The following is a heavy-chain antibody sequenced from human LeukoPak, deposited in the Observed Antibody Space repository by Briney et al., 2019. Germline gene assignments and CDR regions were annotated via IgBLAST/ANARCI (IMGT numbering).Heavy chain of an antibody. CDR1: GYPFIDYY. V-gene: IGHV1-2*02. J-gene: IGHJ3*01. CDR2: INPNTGDT. D-gene: IGHD3-16*01. Sequence: ASVKVSCKASGYPFIDYYLHWVRQAPGQGLEWMGCINPNTGDTNSAQNFQGRVIMTRDTSITTAYMELSRLKSDDTALYYCAIKGAGHDYDASCMGSFDLWGQGTTVAVSS. CDR3: AIKGAGHDYDASCMGSFDL.